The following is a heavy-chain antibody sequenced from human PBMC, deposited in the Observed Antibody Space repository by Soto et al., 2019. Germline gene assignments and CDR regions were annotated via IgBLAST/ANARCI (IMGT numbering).Heavy chain of an antibody. CDR1: GFTFSLCG. J-gene: IGHJ4*02. CDR2: ISGSGGST. CDR3: AKDRPRGCSGGSCYSGAQ. D-gene: IGHD2-15*01. V-gene: IGHV3-23*01. Sequence: GGAPRPSCGASGFTFSLCGRSRVSQAPGKGLEWVSGISGSGGSTNHADSVKGRFTISRDNPKKTLYLQMNSLRAEDTAVYYCAKDRPRGCSGGSCYSGAQWGQGTLVTVSS.